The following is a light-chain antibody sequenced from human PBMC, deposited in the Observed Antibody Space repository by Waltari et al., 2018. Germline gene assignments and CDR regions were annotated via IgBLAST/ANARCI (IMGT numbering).Light chain of an antibody. CDR2: DVT. Sequence: QSALPQPASVSGSPGQSLTIPCPGPTRAVAAFISFFWYHQHPGRAPKLPIYDVTARPSGVSNRFSGSKSGNTASLTISGLQAEDEADYYCSSYRGSYTLVFGGGTKVTVL. J-gene: IGLJ3*02. V-gene: IGLV2-14*03. CDR3: SSYRGSYTLV. CDR1: TRAVAAFIS.